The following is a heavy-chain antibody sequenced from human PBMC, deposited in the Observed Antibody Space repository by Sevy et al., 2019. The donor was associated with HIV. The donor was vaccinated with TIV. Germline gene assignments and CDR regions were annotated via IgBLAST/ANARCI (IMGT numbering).Heavy chain of an antibody. J-gene: IGHJ4*02. D-gene: IGHD6-13*01. CDR3: ARVLGSSSWYGGYYFDY. V-gene: IGHV6-1*01. Sequence: SQTLSLTCAISGDSVSSNSAAWNWIRQSPSRGLEWLGRTYYRSKWYNDYAVSVKSRITINPDTSKNQFSLQLNYTAVYYCARVLGSSSWYGGYYFDYWGQGTLVTVSS. CDR1: GDSVSSNSAA. CDR2: TYYRSKWYN.